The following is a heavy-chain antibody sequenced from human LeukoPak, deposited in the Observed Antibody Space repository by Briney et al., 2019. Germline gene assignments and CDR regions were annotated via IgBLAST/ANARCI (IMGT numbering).Heavy chain of an antibody. V-gene: IGHV4-39*07. J-gene: IGHJ4*02. CDR1: GASMSNYY. CDR3: ARAGGYGLIDY. CDR2: IYHSGTTYSGST. Sequence: PSETQSLTCNVSGASMSNYYWVWIRQPPGKGLEWIGSIYHSGTTYSGSTYYNPSLKSRVTISLDTSKNQFSLKVGSMTAADTAVYYCARAGGYGLIDYWGQGTMVTVSS. D-gene: IGHD5-18*01.